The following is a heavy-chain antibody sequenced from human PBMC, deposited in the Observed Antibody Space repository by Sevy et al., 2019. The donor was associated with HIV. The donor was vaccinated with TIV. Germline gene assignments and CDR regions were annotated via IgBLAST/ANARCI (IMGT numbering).Heavy chain of an antibody. CDR2: IYYSGST. J-gene: IGHJ4*02. V-gene: IGHV4-39*01. CDR1: GGSISSSSYY. Sequence: SDTLSLTCTVSGGSISSSSYYWGWIRQPPGKGLEWIGSIYYSGSTYYNPSLKSRVTISVDTSKNQFSLKLSSVTAADTAVYYCARGVREEYYYDSSGYYPYRPLDYWGQGTLVTVSS. CDR3: ARGVREEYYYDSSGYYPYRPLDY. D-gene: IGHD3-22*01.